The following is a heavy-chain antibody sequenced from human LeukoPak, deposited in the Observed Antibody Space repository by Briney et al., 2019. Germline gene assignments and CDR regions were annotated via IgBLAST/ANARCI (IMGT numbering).Heavy chain of an antibody. CDR3: ARLCWGSQLAGFDS. CDR2: MKRDGSEI. D-gene: IGHD3-10*02. CDR1: GFTFSTYW. V-gene: IGHV3-7*01. J-gene: IGHJ4*02. Sequence: GGSLRLSCSASGFTFSTYWMSWVRQAPGKGLEWVANMKRDGSEIYYVDSVKGRFTISRDNAKNSLYLQMNSLRAEDTAVYYCARLCWGSQLAGFDSWGQGTLVTVSS.